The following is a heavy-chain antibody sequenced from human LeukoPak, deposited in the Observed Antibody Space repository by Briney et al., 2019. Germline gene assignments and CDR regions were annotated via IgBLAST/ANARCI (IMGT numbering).Heavy chain of an antibody. Sequence: SETLSLTCAVYGGSFSGYYWSWIRQPPGKGLEWIGEINHSGSTSYNPSLKSRVTISVDTSKNQFSLKLSSVTAADTAVYYCARVDGNTAINYWGQGTLVTVSS. V-gene: IGHV4-34*01. D-gene: IGHD5-18*01. CDR1: GGSFSGYY. CDR2: INHSGST. CDR3: ARVDGNTAINY. J-gene: IGHJ4*02.